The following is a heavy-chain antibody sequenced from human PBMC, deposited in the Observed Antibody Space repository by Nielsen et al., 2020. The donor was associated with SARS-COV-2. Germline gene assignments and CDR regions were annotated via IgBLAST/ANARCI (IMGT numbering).Heavy chain of an antibody. CDR3: ARSVGGYSYGLPNSFDY. D-gene: IGHD5-18*01. CDR1: GFTFSDYY. CDR2: ISSSSSYT. J-gene: IGHJ4*02. Sequence: GESLKISCAASGFTFSDYYMSWIRQAPGKGLEWVSYISSSSSYTNYADSVKGRFTISRDNAKKSLYLQMNSLRAEDTAVYYCARSVGGYSYGLPNSFDYWGQGTLVTVSS. V-gene: IGHV3-11*06.